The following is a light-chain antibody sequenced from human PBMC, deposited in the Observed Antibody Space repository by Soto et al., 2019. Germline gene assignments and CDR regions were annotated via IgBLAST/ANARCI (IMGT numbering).Light chain of an antibody. V-gene: IGLV2-23*02. CDR3: CSYAGDGVV. Sequence: QSVLTQPASVSGSPGQSIIVSCTGTNSDVGRYDHVSWLQHSPGKAPKVVIYDVNNRPSGVSNRFSGSKSDNTAALTISGLQAEDEGDYYCCSYAGDGVVFGGGTKSPS. CDR1: NSDVGRYDH. J-gene: IGLJ2*01. CDR2: DVN.